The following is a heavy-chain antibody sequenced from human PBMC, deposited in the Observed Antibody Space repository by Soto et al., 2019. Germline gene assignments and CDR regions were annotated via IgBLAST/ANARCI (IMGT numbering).Heavy chain of an antibody. CDR3: CRSGTSHLPPGE. Sequence: SETLSLTCAVSGYSIISGFYLVVVRQPPGKGLEWSGNIYHTGSTYYNPSLKSRVTLSVDTSNNQFSLKLTSVTAADTAVYYCCRSGTSHLPPGEWGQGILVTVSS. J-gene: IGHJ4*02. CDR2: IYHTGST. D-gene: IGHD2-15*01. V-gene: IGHV4-38-2*01. CDR1: GYSIISGFY.